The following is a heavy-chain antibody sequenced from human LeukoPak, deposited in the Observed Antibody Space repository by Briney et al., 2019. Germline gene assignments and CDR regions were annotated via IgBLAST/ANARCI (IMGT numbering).Heavy chain of an antibody. D-gene: IGHD3-22*01. CDR2: INHSGST. CDR1: GGSFSGYY. J-gene: IGHJ4*02. Sequence: SETLSLTCAVYGGSFSGYYWSWICQPPGKGLEWIGEINHSGSTNYNPSLKSRVTISVDTSKNQFSLKLSSVTAADTAVYYCARGWRYDSSPPYYFDYWGQGTLVTVSS. CDR3: ARGWRYDSSPPYYFDY. V-gene: IGHV4-34*01.